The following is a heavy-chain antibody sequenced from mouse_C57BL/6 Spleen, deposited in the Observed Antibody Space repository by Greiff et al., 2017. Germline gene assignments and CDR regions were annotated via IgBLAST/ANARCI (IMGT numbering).Heavy chain of an antibody. J-gene: IGHJ3*01. CDR2: IYPGRGNT. V-gene: IGHV1-76*01. D-gene: IGHD2-3*01. CDR1: GYTFTDYY. Sequence: QVQLQQSGAELVRPGASVKLSCKASGYTFTDYYINWVKQRPGPGLEWIARIYPGRGNTYYNEKFKGKATLTAEKSSSTAYMQLSSLTSEDSAVYFCARSGGYDGYSFAYGGQGTLVTVSA. CDR3: ARSGGYDGYSFAY.